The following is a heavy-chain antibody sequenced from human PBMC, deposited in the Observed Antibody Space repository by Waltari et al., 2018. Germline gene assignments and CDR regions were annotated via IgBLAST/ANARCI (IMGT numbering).Heavy chain of an antibody. CDR1: GFTFSSYA. D-gene: IGHD2-15*01. V-gene: IGHV3-23*01. CDR2: STDSGVDT. J-gene: IGHJ4*02. Sequence: DVQLLESGGGFVQPGGSLRLSCAASGFTFSSYAMTWVRQGPGKGLGWVAGSTDSGVDTWDAESVKGRLTISRDNSKNTLYLQMNSLRAEDSAVYYCAKGSASSRPYCFDYWGQGALVTVSS. CDR3: AKGSASSRPYCFDY.